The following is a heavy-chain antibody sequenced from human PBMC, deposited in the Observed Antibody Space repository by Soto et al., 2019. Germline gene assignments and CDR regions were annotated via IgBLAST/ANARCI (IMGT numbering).Heavy chain of an antibody. CDR2: INAGNGNT. D-gene: IGHD3-9*01. CDR3: ARTTYDILTGYYEGDWFDP. J-gene: IGHJ5*02. CDR1: GYTFTSYA. V-gene: IGHV1-3*01. Sequence: ASVKVSCKASGYTFTSYAMHWVRQAPGQRLEWMGWINAGNGNTKYSQKFQGRVTITRDTSASTAYMELSSPRSEDTAVYYCARTTYDILTGYYEGDWFDPWGQGTLVTVSS.